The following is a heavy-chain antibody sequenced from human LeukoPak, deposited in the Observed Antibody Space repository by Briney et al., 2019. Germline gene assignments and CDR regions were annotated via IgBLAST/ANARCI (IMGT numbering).Heavy chain of an antibody. J-gene: IGHJ4*02. Sequence: SQTLSLTCAISGDSVSTNSAAWNWIRQSPSRGPEWLGRTYYRSKWYNDYGVSVKSRITINPDTSKNQFSLQLNSVTPEDTAVYYCARGGIGYCTSTSCSFDSWGQGTLVTVSS. CDR1: GDSVSTNSAA. CDR2: TYYRSKWYN. V-gene: IGHV6-1*01. D-gene: IGHD2-2*01. CDR3: ARGGIGYCTSTSCSFDS.